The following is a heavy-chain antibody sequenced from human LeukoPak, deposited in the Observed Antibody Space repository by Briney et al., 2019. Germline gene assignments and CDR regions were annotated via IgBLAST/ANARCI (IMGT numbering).Heavy chain of an antibody. CDR2: VYPSGST. D-gene: IGHD6-13*01. CDR1: GASISSYL. CDR3: ARDFLSSFTFDY. Sequence: SETLSLTCTVSGASISSYLWTWIRQPAGKGLEWIGRVYPSGSTNYNPSLENRVTISGDKSKNQFSLKLNSVTAADTAVYYCARDFLSSFTFDYWGQGALVTVSS. V-gene: IGHV4-4*07. J-gene: IGHJ4*02.